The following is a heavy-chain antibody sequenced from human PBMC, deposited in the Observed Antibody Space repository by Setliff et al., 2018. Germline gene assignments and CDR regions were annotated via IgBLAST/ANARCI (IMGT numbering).Heavy chain of an antibody. CDR1: GFSLSTSGMC. V-gene: IGHV2-70*12. CDR3: AHRFVVVPAALNWFDP. CDR2: IDWDDDK. J-gene: IGHJ5*02. Sequence: SGPTLVNPTQTLTLTCTFSGFSLSTSGMCVSWIRQPPGKALEWLARIDWDDDKYYSTSLKSRLTITKDTSKNQVVLTVTNMDPVDTATYYCAHRFVVVPAALNWFDPWGQGTLGTVSS. D-gene: IGHD2-2*01.